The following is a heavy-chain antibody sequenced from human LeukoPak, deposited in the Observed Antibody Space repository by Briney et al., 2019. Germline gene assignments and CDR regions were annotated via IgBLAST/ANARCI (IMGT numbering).Heavy chain of an antibody. CDR2: IYFSGAT. D-gene: IGHD4-17*01. CDR3: AREDPQTTVPEALDV. V-gene: IGHV4-59*01. J-gene: IGHJ6*02. Sequence: AETQALARSVSGGSISNYYGMWVRQSPVKGLEWISYIYFSGATNYNPSLKSRVTITVDTSKNQFSLKLSSVTAADTAVYYCAREDPQTTVPEALDVWGQGTMVTVSS. CDR1: GGSISNYY.